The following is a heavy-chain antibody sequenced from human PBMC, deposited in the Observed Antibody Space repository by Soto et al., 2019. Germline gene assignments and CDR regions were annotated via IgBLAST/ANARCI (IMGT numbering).Heavy chain of an antibody. CDR1: GGTFGNTA. CDR2: IVPLFGTA. D-gene: IGHD3-3*01. Sequence: QVQLVQSGAEVKEPGSSVNVSCKTSGGTFGNTAVTWVRQVPGQGLEWIGGIVPLFGTANYAQKFRGRVMITAEGATSTAYMDLGSLRSEDTAIYYCARDGDPGYSFWSGPLGGGRFAPWGQGTLVTVSS. CDR3: ARDGDPGYSFWSGPLGGGRFAP. J-gene: IGHJ5*02. V-gene: IGHV1-69*12.